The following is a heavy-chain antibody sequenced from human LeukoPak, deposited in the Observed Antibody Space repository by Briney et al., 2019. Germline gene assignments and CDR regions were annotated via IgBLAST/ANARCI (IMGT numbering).Heavy chain of an antibody. CDR2: IKSKTDGGTT. Sequence: PGGSLRLSCATSGFTFSNAWMTWVRQAPGKGLEWVGRIKSKTDGGTTDYAAPVKGRFTISRDDSKTTLYLQMNSLKTEDTAVYYCTTDWSGYWNPFDYWGQGTLVTVSS. V-gene: IGHV3-15*01. CDR1: GFTFSNAW. J-gene: IGHJ4*02. CDR3: TTDWSGYWNPFDY. D-gene: IGHD3-3*01.